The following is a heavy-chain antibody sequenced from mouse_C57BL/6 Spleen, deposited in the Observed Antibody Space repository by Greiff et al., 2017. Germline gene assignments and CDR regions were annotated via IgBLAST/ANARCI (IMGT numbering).Heavy chain of an antibody. CDR2: IHPNSGST. D-gene: IGHD1-1*01. CDR3: ARSTVVDGGFAY. Sequence: QVQLQQPGAELVKPGASVKLSCKASGYTFTSYWMHWVKQRPGQSLEWIGMIHPNSGSTNYNEKFKSKATLTVDKSSSTAYMQLSSLTSEDSAVYYCARSTVVDGGFAYWGQGTLVTVSA. J-gene: IGHJ3*01. CDR1: GYTFTSYW. V-gene: IGHV1-64*01.